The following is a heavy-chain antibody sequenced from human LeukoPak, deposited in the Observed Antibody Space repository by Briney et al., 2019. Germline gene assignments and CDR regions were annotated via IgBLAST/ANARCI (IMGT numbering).Heavy chain of an antibody. CDR1: GFTFSSYS. V-gene: IGHV3-21*04. Sequence: GGSLRLSCAASGFTFSSYSMNWVRQAPGKGLEWVSSISSSSSYIYYADSVKGRFTISRDNAKNSLYLQMNSLRAEDTAVYYCAKDRGRRELPLGLSDYWGQGTLVTVSS. D-gene: IGHD1-26*01. J-gene: IGHJ4*02. CDR2: ISSSSSYI. CDR3: AKDRGRRELPLGLSDY.